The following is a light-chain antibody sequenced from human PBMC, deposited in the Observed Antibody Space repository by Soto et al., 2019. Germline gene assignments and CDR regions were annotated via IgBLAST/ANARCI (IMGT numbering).Light chain of an antibody. CDR1: SSDVGGYNY. Sequence: QSALTQPASVSGSPGQAITISCTGTSSDVGGYNYVSWYQQHPGKAPKLMIYDVSNRLSGVSNRFSGSKSGNTASLTISGLHAEDEADYYCSSYTRSSTLIVFGTGTKLTVL. J-gene: IGLJ1*01. V-gene: IGLV2-14*01. CDR2: DVS. CDR3: SSYTRSSTLIV.